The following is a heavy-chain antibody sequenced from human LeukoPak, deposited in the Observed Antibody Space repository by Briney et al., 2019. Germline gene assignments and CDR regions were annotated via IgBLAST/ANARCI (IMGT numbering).Heavy chain of an antibody. CDR1: GYTFTGYY. Sequence: ASVKVSCKASGYTFTGYYMHWVRQAPGQGLEWMGWINPNSGGTNYAQKFQGRVTMTRDTSISTAYMELSRLRSDDTAVYYCARSYDFWSGYWSSHWFDPWGQGTLVTVSS. D-gene: IGHD3-3*01. J-gene: IGHJ5*02. CDR3: ARSYDFWSGYWSSHWFDP. V-gene: IGHV1-2*02. CDR2: INPNSGGT.